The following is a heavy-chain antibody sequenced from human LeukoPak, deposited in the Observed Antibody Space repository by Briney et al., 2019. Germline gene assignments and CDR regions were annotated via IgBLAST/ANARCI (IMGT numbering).Heavy chain of an antibody. J-gene: IGHJ5*02. CDR2: IYYSGST. D-gene: IGHD1-1*01. CDR3: ARDHVGTEAGAP. CDR1: GGSISSSSYY. V-gene: IGHV4-39*07. Sequence: PSETLSLTCTVSGGSISSSSYYWGWIRQPPGTGLEWIGSIYYSGSTYYNPSLKSRVTISVDTSKNQFSLKLSSVTAADTAVYYCARDHVGTEAGAPWGQGTLVTVSS.